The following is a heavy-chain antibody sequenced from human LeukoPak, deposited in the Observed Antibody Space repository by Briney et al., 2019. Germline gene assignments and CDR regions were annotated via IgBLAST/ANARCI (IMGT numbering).Heavy chain of an antibody. V-gene: IGHV3-7*03. CDR1: GFTFSSYW. CDR2: IKQDGSEK. CDR3: ARLMDSSGYYVDY. J-gene: IGHJ4*02. D-gene: IGHD3-22*01. Sequence: GGSLRLSCAASGFTFSSYWMSWVRQAPGKGLEWVANIKQDGSEKYYVDSVKGRFTISRDNAKNSLYLQMNSLRAEDTAVYYCARLMDSSGYYVDYWGQGTLVTVSS.